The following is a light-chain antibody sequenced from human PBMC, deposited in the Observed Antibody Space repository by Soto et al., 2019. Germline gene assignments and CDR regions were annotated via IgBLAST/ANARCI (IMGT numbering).Light chain of an antibody. J-gene: IGKJ4*01. V-gene: IGKV4-1*01. CDR1: QIVLFSINQKNY. Sequence: DIVLTQSPDSVAVSLGERATINCKSSQIVLFSINQKNYLAWFQQKPGQVPKCLIYEASSWQTGVPSRFSGSRSGTDFTLTINSLEAEDFATYYCQQSYTTPSVTFGGGTKVDI. CDR2: EAS. CDR3: QQSYTTPSVT.